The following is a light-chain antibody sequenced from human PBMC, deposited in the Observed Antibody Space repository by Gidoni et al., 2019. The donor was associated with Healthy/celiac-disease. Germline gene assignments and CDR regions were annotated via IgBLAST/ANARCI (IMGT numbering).Light chain of an antibody. Sequence: QPVLTQPPSVSGAPGQRATIYCTGSSSNIGACYDVHWYQQLPGTSPKPLIYGNSNRPSGVPDRFSGSKSGTSASLAITGLQAEDEADYYCQSYDSSLSGSNWVFGGGTKLTVL. J-gene: IGLJ3*02. V-gene: IGLV1-40*01. CDR1: SSNIGACYD. CDR3: QSYDSSLSGSNWV. CDR2: GNS.